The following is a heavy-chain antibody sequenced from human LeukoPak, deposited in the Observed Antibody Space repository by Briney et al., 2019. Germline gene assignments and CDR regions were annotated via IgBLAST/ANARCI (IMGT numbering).Heavy chain of an antibody. CDR1: GGSISTYY. V-gene: IGHV4-59*01. CDR3: ARGGYYGSGNDFRFDP. Sequence: SETLSLTCTVSGGSISTYYWSWIRQPPGKGLEWIGYIYYTGSTSYNPSLKSRVTMSLDASKSQFSLKLSSVTAADTAIYYCARGGYYGSGNDFRFDPWGQGTLVTVSS. J-gene: IGHJ5*02. D-gene: IGHD3-10*01. CDR2: IYYTGST.